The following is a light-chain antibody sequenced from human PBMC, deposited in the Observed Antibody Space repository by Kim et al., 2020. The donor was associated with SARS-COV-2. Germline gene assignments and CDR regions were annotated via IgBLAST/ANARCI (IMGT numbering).Light chain of an antibody. CDR2: DVS. V-gene: IGLV2-11*01. Sequence: QSALTQPRSVSGSPGQSVTISCTGTSSDVGDYNYVSWYQQHPGKAPKLMIYDVSKRPSGVPDRFSGSKSGNTASLTISGLQAEEEADYYCCSYAGNYTWVFGGGTKLTVL. J-gene: IGLJ3*02. CDR3: CSYAGNYTWV. CDR1: SSDVGDYNY.